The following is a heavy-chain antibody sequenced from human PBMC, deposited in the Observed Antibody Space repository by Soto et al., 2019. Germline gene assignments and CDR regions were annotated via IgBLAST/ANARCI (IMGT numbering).Heavy chain of an antibody. V-gene: IGHV3-23*01. Sequence: GGSMRLSCAASGFTFSSYAMSWVSQAPGKGLEWVSAIRGSGGSTYYVDSVKGRFTISRDNSKNTLYLQMNSLRAEDTAVYYCAKDSSTSWAGYWFDSWGQGTLVTVSA. CDR3: AKDSSTSWAGYWFDS. D-gene: IGHD2-2*01. CDR1: GFTFSSYA. J-gene: IGHJ5*01. CDR2: IRGSGGST.